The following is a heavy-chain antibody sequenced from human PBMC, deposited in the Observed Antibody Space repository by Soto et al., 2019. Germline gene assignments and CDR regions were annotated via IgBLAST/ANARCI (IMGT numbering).Heavy chain of an antibody. Sequence: QVQLVQSGGQVKKPGASVKVSCKASGYTFLTSGISWVRQAPGQGLEWMGWISAYSGDTNYTQKLQGRVNMVIDTSTSTAYMELRSLRSDDTAVHYCAGDYGASRPPDYWGQGTLVTVSS. CDR1: GYTFLTSG. J-gene: IGHJ4*02. CDR2: ISAYSGDT. D-gene: IGHD4-17*01. V-gene: IGHV1-18*01. CDR3: AGDYGASRPPDY.